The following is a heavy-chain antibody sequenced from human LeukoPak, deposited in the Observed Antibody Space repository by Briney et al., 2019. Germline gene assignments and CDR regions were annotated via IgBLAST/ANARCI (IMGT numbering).Heavy chain of an antibody. CDR2: IYYSGST. V-gene: IGHV4-59*11. CDR1: GGSISSHY. CDR3: AVAGDFWSGYHNWFDP. D-gene: IGHD3-3*01. J-gene: IGHJ5*02. Sequence: PSETLSLTCTVSGGSISSHYWSWIRQPPGKGLEWIGYIYYSGSTNYNPSLKSRVTISVDTSKNQFSLKLSSVTAADTAVYYCAVAGDFWSGYHNWFDPWGQGTLVPVSS.